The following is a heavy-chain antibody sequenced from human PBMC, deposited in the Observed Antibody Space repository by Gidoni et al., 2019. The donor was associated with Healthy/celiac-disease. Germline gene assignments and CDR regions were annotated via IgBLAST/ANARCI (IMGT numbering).Heavy chain of an antibody. Sequence: QVQLQESGPGLVKPAQTLSLTCTVSGGSISSGSYDCSWIRQPAGKGLEWSARIYTSGSTNYNPSLKSRVTISIDTSKNQFSLKRSSVTAADTAVYYCARALYYYDSSGYYFWFDPWGQGTLVTVSS. CDR1: GGSISSGSYD. CDR2: IYTSGST. D-gene: IGHD3-22*01. CDR3: ARALYYYDSSGYYFWFDP. V-gene: IGHV4-61*02. J-gene: IGHJ5*02.